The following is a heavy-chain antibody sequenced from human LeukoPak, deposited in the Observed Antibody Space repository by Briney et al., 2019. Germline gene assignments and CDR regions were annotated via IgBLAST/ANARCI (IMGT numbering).Heavy chain of an antibody. CDR3: ARHVAGYCSSTSCPYYFDY. J-gene: IGHJ4*02. CDR2: IYTSGST. Sequence: PSETLSLTCTVSGGSISSYYWSWIRQPAGKGLEWIGRIYTSGSTNYNPSLKSRVTMSVDTSKNQFSLKLSSVTAADTAVYYCARHVAGYCSSTSCPYYFDYWGQGTLVTVSS. V-gene: IGHV4-4*07. CDR1: GGSISSYY. D-gene: IGHD2-2*01.